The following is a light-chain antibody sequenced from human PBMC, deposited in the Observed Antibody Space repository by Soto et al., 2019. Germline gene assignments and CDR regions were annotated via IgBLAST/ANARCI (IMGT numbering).Light chain of an antibody. CDR1: SSNIGNNA. V-gene: IGLV1-36*01. J-gene: IGLJ3*02. CDR3: AAWDDSLNGPV. CDR2: DDN. Sequence: QSVLTQPPSVSAAPGQKVTISCSGCSSNIGNNAVNWYQQLPGKAPKLLIHDDNRESSGVSHRFSGSNSGTSASLAISGLQYEDEAHYYCAAWDDSLNGPVFGGGTKLTVL.